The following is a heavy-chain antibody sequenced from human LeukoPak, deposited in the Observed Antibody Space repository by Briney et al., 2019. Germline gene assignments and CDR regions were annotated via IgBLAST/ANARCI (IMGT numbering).Heavy chain of an antibody. Sequence: PGGSLRLSCAASGFSFSNYGMHWVRQAPGKGLEWVAFIRYDGSNKYYADSVKGRFTISRDNSKNTLYLQMNSLRAEDTAVYYCAKAWDTAMVYWGQGTLVTVSS. J-gene: IGHJ4*02. CDR2: IRYDGSNK. CDR3: AKAWDTAMVY. D-gene: IGHD5-18*01. CDR1: GFSFSNYG. V-gene: IGHV3-30*02.